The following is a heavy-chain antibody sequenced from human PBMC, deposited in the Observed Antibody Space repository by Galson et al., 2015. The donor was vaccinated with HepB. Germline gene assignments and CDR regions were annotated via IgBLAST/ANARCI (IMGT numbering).Heavy chain of an antibody. V-gene: IGHV3-64D*06. CDR1: GFTFSSYA. CDR2: ISSNGGST. J-gene: IGHJ4*02. CDR3: VKTAYYYGSGSYSLDPYYFDY. Sequence: SLRLSCAASGFTFSSYAMHWVRQAPGKGLGYVSAISSNGGSTYYADSVKGRFTISRDNSRNTLYLQMSSLRAEDTAVYYCVKTAYYYGSGSYSLDPYYFDYWGQGTLLTVSS. D-gene: IGHD3-10*01.